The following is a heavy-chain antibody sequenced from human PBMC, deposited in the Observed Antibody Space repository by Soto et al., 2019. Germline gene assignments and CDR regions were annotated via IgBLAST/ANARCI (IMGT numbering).Heavy chain of an antibody. V-gene: IGHV3-30-3*01. D-gene: IGHD3-16*02. CDR3: ARAPPRFYDYVWGSYRPYYYYGVDV. Sequence: GGSLRLSCAASGFTFSSYAMHWVRQAPGKGLEWVAVISYDGSNKYYADSVKGRFTISRDNSKNTLYLQMNSLRAEDTAVYYCARAPPRFYDYVWGSYRPYYYYGVDVWGQGTTVTVCS. CDR1: GFTFSSYA. CDR2: ISYDGSNK. J-gene: IGHJ6*02.